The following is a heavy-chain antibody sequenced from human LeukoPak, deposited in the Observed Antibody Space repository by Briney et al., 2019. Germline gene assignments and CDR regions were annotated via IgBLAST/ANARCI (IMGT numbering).Heavy chain of an antibody. CDR2: IYYSGST. Sequence: SETLSLTCTVSGGSISSYYWSWIRQPPGQGLEWIGYIYYSGSTNYNPSLKSRVTISVDTSKNQFSLKLSSVTAADTAVYYCARGKVRFYMDVWGKGATVTISS. V-gene: IGHV4-59*01. J-gene: IGHJ6*03. CDR1: GGSISSYY. CDR3: ARGKVRFYMDV.